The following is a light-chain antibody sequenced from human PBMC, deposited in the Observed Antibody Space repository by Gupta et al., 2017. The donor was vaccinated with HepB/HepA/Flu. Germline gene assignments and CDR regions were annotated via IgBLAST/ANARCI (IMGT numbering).Light chain of an antibody. CDR2: GNS. J-gene: IGLJ1*01. CDR3: QSYDSSLYV. V-gene: IGLV1-40*01. CDR1: SSNIGEGYD. Sequence: QSVLTHPLSVTAAPGPRVTISCSGSSSNIGEGYDVHWYQQLPGTAPKLLIYGNSNRPSGVPDRFSGSKSGTSASLAITGLQAEDEADYYCQSYDSSLYVFGTGTKVTVL.